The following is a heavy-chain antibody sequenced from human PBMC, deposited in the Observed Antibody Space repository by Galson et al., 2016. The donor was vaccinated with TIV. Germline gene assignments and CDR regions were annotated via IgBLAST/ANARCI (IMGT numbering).Heavy chain of an antibody. CDR3: ARVALFGYYDMDV. J-gene: IGHJ6*03. D-gene: IGHD3-3*01. CDR2: IGTAGDT. V-gene: IGHV3-13*01. Sequence: SLRLSRAASGFTCSNNDMHWFRQATGKGLERVSGIGTAGDTYYEGSAKGRFTISRENAKNSLYLRMNSLKAGDTAVYYCARVALFGYYDMDVWGKGTTVTVSS. CDR1: GFTCSNND.